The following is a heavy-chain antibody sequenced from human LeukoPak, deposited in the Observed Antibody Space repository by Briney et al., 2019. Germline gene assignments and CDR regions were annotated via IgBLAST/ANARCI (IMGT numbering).Heavy chain of an antibody. CDR2: ISSSGSYI. D-gene: IGHD3-10*01. CDR3: ARGPYQGSGAMDV. J-gene: IGHJ6*03. Sequence: ETLSLTCTVSGYSISSGYYWGWIRQPPGKGLEWVSSISSSGSYIYYADSVKGRFTISRDHSKDSLYLRLNSLRAEDTAVYYCARGPYQGSGAMDVWGKGTTVTVSS. V-gene: IGHV3-21*01. CDR1: GYSISSGY.